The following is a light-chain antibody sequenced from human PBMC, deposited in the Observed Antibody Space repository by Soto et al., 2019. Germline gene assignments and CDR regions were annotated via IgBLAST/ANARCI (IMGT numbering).Light chain of an antibody. J-gene: IGKJ1*01. Sequence: DIQMTQSPSSVSASVGYRVTITCRASQDISGWLAWFQQKPGEAPKLLIYGAFSLQSGVPSRFSGSGSGTDFTLTISSLQPEDSATYYCQQANSFPWTFGQGTKVDIK. CDR1: QDISGW. V-gene: IGKV1D-12*01. CDR3: QQANSFPWT. CDR2: GAF.